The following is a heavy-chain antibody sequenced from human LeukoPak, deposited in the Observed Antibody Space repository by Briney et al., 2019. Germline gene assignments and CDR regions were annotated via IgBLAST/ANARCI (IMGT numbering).Heavy chain of an antibody. CDR3: ARQESYSSSWFAY. Sequence: PSETLSLTCTVSGGSISSSSYYWGWIRQPPGKGLEWIGYIYDSGSTNYNPSLKSRVTISVDTSKNQFSLKLSSVTAADTAVYYCARQESYSSSWFAYWGRGSLVTVSS. D-gene: IGHD6-13*01. CDR2: IYDSGST. J-gene: IGHJ5*01. CDR1: GGSISSSSYY. V-gene: IGHV4-61*05.